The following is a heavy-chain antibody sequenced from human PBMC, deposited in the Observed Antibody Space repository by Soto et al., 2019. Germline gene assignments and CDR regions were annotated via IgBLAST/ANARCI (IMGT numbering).Heavy chain of an antibody. CDR3: ARDDGGYSYGTDY. CDR1: GGTFSSYT. V-gene: IGHV1-69*08. CDR2: IIPILGIA. Sequence: QVQLVQSGAEVKKPGSSVKVSCKASGGTFSSYTISWVRQAPGQGLEWMGRIIPILGIANYAQKFQGRVTITADKSTSTAYMELSRLRSEDTAVYYCARDDGGYSYGTDYWGQGTLVTVSS. J-gene: IGHJ4*02. D-gene: IGHD5-18*01.